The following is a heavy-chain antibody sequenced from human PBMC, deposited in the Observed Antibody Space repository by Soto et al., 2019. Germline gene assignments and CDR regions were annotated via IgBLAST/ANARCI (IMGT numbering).Heavy chain of an antibody. Sequence: QLQLQESGPGLVKPSETLSLTCTVSGGSISSSSYYWGWIRQPPGQGLEWIGSIYYSGSTYYNPSLKFRVTISVDTSKNQFSLKLSSVTAADTAVYYCARVLRDWSNWYFDLWGRGTLVTVSS. J-gene: IGHJ2*01. D-gene: IGHD2-21*01. CDR2: IYYSGST. CDR3: ARVLRDWSNWYFDL. V-gene: IGHV4-39*01. CDR1: GGSISSSSYY.